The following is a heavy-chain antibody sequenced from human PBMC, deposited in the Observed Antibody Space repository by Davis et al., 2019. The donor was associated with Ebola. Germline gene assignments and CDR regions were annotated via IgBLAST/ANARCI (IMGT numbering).Heavy chain of an antibody. Sequence: AASVKVSCKASGYTFTSYDINWVRQATEQGLEWMGWMNPNSGNRGYVQKFQGRVTMTRNTSISTAYMELSSLRSEDTAVYYCARGRAGSFNWFDPWGQGTLVTVSS. CDR2: MNPNSGNR. CDR3: ARGRAGSFNWFDP. D-gene: IGHD1-26*01. J-gene: IGHJ5*02. V-gene: IGHV1-8*01. CDR1: GYTFTSYD.